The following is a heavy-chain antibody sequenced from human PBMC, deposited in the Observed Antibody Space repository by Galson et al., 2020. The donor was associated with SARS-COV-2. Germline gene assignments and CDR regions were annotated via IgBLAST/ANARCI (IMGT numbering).Heavy chain of an antibody. CDR1: GGSFGGDH. J-gene: IGHJ3*02. D-gene: IGHD5-18*01. V-gene: IGHV4-34*01. CDR2: INHSGNT. CDR3: ARVRVDTGIPREFDI. Sequence: SETLSLTCAVHGGSFGGDHWTWIRQPPGKGLEWIGEINHSGNTNYNPSLKSRVTISVDTSMSQFSLKVISLTAADTAVYYCARVRVDTGIPREFDIWGQGTMVTVSS.